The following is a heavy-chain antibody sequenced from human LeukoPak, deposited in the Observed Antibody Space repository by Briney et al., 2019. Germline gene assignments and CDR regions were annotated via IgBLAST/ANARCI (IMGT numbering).Heavy chain of an antibody. J-gene: IGHJ6*02. Sequence: GGSLRLSCAASGFTFSSYSMNWVRQAPGKGLEWVSSIGSSSSYIYYADSVKGRFTISRDNAKNSLYLQMNSLRAEDTAVYYCARDPRAPYYLVWGQGTTVTVSS. CDR1: GFTFSSYS. D-gene: IGHD3-10*01. V-gene: IGHV3-21*01. CDR3: ARDPRAPYYLV. CDR2: IGSSSSYI.